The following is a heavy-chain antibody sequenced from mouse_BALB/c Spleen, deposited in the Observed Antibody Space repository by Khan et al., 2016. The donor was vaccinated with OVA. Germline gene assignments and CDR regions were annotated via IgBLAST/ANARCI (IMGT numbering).Heavy chain of an antibody. Sequence: EVQLLESGGGLVQPGGSRKLSCAASGFTFSDYGMAWVRQAPGKGPEWVAFVSSLAYNFYYADTVTGRFTISRENAKNTLYLEMSSLRSEDTAMYYCGRGGKGGFAYWDQGTLVTVSA. J-gene: IGHJ3*01. CDR3: GRGGKGGFAY. CDR1: GFTFSDYG. V-gene: IGHV5-15*02. CDR2: VSSLAYNF.